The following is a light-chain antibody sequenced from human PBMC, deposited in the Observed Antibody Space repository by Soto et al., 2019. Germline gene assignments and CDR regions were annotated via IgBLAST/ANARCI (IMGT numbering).Light chain of an antibody. CDR2: EVS. CDR3: TSYTSRSTLDV. CDR1: SSDVGGYNY. V-gene: IGLV2-14*01. Sequence: QSVLTLPASVSGSPGQSITISCTGTSSDVGGYNYVSWYQQHPGKAPKLMIYEVSNRPLGVSNRFSGSKSGNTASLTISGLQAEDEADYYCTSYTSRSTLDVFGTGT. J-gene: IGLJ1*01.